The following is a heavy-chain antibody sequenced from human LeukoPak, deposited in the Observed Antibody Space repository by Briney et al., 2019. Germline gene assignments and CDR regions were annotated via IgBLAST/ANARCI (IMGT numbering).Heavy chain of an antibody. V-gene: IGHV3-7*01. D-gene: IGHD3-22*01. CDR3: ARDLGQYYDTSDNWFDP. Sequence: AGGSLRLSCAASEFTFTTYWMSWVRQAPGKGLEWVANIKQDGTEKYYVDSVKGRFTISRDNSKNTLYLQMNSLRAEDTAVCYCARDLGQYYDTSDNWFDPWGQGTLVTVSS. J-gene: IGHJ5*02. CDR2: IKQDGTEK. CDR1: EFTFTTYW.